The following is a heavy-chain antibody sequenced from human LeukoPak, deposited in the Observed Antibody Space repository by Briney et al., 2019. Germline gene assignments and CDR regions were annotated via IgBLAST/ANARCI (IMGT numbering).Heavy chain of an antibody. CDR3: ARVARDRRIVGAIPSPFDP. CDR2: ISAYSGNT. D-gene: IGHD1-26*01. J-gene: IGHJ5*02. Sequence: ASVKVSCKASGYTFTSYGISWVRQAPGQGLEWMGWISAYSGNTNYAQKLQGRVTMTTDTSTSTAYMELRSPRSDDTAVYYCARVARDRRIVGAIPSPFDPWGQGTLVTVSS. V-gene: IGHV1-18*01. CDR1: GYTFTSYG.